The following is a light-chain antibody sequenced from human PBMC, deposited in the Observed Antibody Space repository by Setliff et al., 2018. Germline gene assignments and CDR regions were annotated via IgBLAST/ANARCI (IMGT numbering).Light chain of an antibody. CDR3: SSYTSNGLYV. V-gene: IGLV2-14*03. CDR1: SGYIGSFTF. J-gene: IGLJ1*01. Sequence: QSVLPQPASVSGSPGQSITISCTGSSGYIGSFTFVSWYQQYPDEAPKLIIFEVSDRPSGISDRFSGSKSANTASLTISGLQAEDEADYYCSSYTSNGLYVFGTGTKVTVL. CDR2: EVS.